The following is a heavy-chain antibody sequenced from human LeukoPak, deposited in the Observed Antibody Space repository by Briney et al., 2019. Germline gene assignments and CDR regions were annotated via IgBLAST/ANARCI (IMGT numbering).Heavy chain of an antibody. J-gene: IGHJ5*02. CDR3: ARDVVANWFDP. Sequence: GASVKVSCKASGYTFTGYYMHWVRQAPGQGLEWMGWINPNSGGADYAQKFQGRVTMTRDTSISTAYMELSRLRSDDTAVYYCARDVVANWFDPWGQGTLVTVSS. CDR1: GYTFTGYY. CDR2: INPNSGGA. D-gene: IGHD2-2*01. V-gene: IGHV1-2*02.